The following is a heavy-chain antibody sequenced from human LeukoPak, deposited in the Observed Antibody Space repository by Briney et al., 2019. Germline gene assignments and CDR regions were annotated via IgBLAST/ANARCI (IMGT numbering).Heavy chain of an antibody. Sequence: VKPSETLSLTCTVSGVSISSSSYYWGWIRQPPGKGLEWIGSIYYSGSTYYNPSLKSRVTISVDTSKNQFSLKLSSVTAADTAVYYCARHLKVLGNFDYWGQGTLVTVSS. CDR3: ARHLKVLGNFDY. D-gene: IGHD7-27*01. CDR1: GVSISSSSYY. V-gene: IGHV4-39*01. CDR2: IYYSGST. J-gene: IGHJ4*02.